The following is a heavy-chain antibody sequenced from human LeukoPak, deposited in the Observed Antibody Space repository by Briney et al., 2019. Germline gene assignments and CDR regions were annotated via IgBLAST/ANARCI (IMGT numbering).Heavy chain of an antibody. CDR3: STEGLAYCDGDCYS. CDR1: GFTFSNAW. D-gene: IGHD2-21*02. J-gene: IGHJ5*02. Sequence: PGGSLRLSRAASGFTFSNAWMSWVRQAPGKGLEWVGHIKSKPDGGTTDYAAPVKGRFTISRDDSKNTLYLQMNTLKTEDTAVYYCSTEGLAYCDGDCYSWGQGTLVTVSS. CDR2: IKSKPDGGTT. V-gene: IGHV3-15*01.